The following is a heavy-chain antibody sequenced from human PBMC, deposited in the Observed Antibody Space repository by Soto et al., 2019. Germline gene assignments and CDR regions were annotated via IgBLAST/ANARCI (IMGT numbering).Heavy chain of an antibody. J-gene: IGHJ3*02. D-gene: IGHD4-17*01. CDR2: IYPCDSDT. CDR1: GYSFTSYW. CDR3: ARHLTYGGTWSFDI. V-gene: IGHV5-51*01. Sequence: GDSLKISCKGSGYSFTSYWIGWVRQMPGKGLDWMGIIYPCDSDTRYSPSFQGQVTISAXXXIXXXYXQXXXLXASDTAMYYCARHLTYGGTWSFDIWGQGTMVTVSS.